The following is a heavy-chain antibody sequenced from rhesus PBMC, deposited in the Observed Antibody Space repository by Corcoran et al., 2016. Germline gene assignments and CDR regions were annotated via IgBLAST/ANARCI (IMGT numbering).Heavy chain of an antibody. CDR2: IYGSGSCT. D-gene: IGHD5-24*01. Sequence: QVQLKESGPGLVKPLETLSLTCAVSGGSISSNYWSWIRQPPGKRLEWIGYIYGSGSCTNYNPSLKRRVTMSTDTSKNQFSLKLSSVTAANTAVYYCARKGTVGTPIDYWGQGVLVTVSS. J-gene: IGHJ4*01. CDR1: GGSISSNY. CDR3: ARKGTVGTPIDY. V-gene: IGHV4S11*01.